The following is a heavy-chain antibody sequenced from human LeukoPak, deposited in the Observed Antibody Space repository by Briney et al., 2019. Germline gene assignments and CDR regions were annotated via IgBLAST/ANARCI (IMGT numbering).Heavy chain of an antibody. V-gene: IGHV1-69*05. J-gene: IGHJ4*02. Sequence: SVKVSCKASGGTFSSYAISWVRQAPGQGLEWMGGIIPIFGTANYAQKFQGRVTITTDESTSTAYMELSSLRSEDTAVYYCAKDHEGDGYPCLDHWGLGTLVTVSS. D-gene: IGHD3-22*01. CDR3: AKDHEGDGYPCLDH. CDR2: IIPIFGTA. CDR1: GGTFSSYA.